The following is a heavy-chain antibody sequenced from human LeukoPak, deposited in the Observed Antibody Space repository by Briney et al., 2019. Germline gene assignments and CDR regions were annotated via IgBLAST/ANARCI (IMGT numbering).Heavy chain of an antibody. D-gene: IGHD6-13*01. CDR1: GFTVSSTY. Sequence: GGSLRLSCAASGFTVSSTYMSWVRQAPGKGLGWVSVIYSGGITSYADSVKGRFTISRDNSKNTLYLQMNSLRAEDTAVYYCATKSTPAVGTGYFQHWGQGTLVTVSS. CDR2: IYSGGIT. V-gene: IGHV3-53*01. J-gene: IGHJ1*01. CDR3: ATKSTPAVGTGYFQH.